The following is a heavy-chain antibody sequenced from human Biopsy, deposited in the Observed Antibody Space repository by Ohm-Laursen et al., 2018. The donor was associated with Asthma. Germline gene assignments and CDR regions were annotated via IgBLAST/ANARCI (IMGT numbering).Heavy chain of an antibody. CDR1: GFSFSEFV. CDR3: ARTFHFWSPYHAEHYQL. CDR2: IKHDGSEK. V-gene: IGHV3-7*01. Sequence: SLRLSCSASGFSFSEFVMHWVRQAPGKGLEWVANIKHDGSEKNHVDSLKGRFTISRDNAKNLLFLQMNSLRAEDTAVYYCARTFHFWSPYHAEHYQLWGQGTLVTVPS. J-gene: IGHJ1*01. D-gene: IGHD3-3*01.